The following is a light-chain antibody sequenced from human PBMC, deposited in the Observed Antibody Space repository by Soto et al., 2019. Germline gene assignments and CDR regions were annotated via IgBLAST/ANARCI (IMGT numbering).Light chain of an antibody. CDR2: EGT. Sequence: QSVLTQPASVSGSPGQSITISCTGTSSDVGTYNLVSWYQQHPGKAPKFIIYEGTKRPSGVSNRFSASKSGNTASLTISGLQAEDEADYYCCSYATISTYVVFGGGTKVTVL. J-gene: IGLJ2*01. CDR3: CSYATISTYVV. V-gene: IGLV2-23*01. CDR1: SSDVGTYNL.